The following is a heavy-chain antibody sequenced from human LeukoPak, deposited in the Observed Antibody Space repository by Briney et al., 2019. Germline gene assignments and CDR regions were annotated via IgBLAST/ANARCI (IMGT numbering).Heavy chain of an antibody. CDR3: ARLTWDGLRGGSWNDY. Sequence: SETLSLTCTVSGYSISSGYYWGWIRQPPGKGLGWIGSIYHSGSTYYNPSLKSRVTISVDTSKNQFSLKLSSVTAADTAVYYCARLTWDGLRGGSWNDYWGQGTLVTVSS. D-gene: IGHD1-26*01. V-gene: IGHV4-38-2*02. J-gene: IGHJ4*02. CDR1: GYSISSGYY. CDR2: IYHSGST.